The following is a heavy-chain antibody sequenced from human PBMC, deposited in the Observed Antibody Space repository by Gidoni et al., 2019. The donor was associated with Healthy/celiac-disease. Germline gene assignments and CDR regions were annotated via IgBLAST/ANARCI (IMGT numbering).Heavy chain of an antibody. CDR3: ARGGQAVASYYFDY. CDR2: IYYSGST. D-gene: IGHD6-19*01. V-gene: IGHV4-39*07. J-gene: IGHJ4*02. CDR1: GGSISSSSYY. Sequence: QLQLQESGPGLVKPSTTLSLTCTVSGGSISSSSYYWGWIRQPPGKGLEWIGSIYYSGSTYYNPSLKSRVTISVDTSKNQFSLKLSSVTAADTAVYYCARGGQAVASYYFDYWGQGTLVTVSS.